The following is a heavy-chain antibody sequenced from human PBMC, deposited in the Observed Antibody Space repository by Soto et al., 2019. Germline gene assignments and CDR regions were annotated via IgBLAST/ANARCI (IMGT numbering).Heavy chain of an antibody. CDR3: VKDIEENQLLYDAFDI. D-gene: IGHD2-2*01. CDR1: GFRFDDDA. J-gene: IGHJ3*02. CDR2: ISWDSNSI. Sequence: EVQLVESGGGLVQPGRSLRLSCVASGFRFDDDAMHWVRQAPGKGLEWVSGISWDSNSIGYADSVKGRFTISRDSAKNFLYLQMNSLRAEETALYYCVKDIEENQLLYDAFDIWGQGTMVTVSS. V-gene: IGHV3-9*01.